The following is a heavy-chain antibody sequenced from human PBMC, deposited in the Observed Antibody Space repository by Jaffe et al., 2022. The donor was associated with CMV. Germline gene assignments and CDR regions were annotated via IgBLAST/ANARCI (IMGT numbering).Heavy chain of an antibody. CDR2: AYYGGSA. Sequence: QVQLQESGPGLVKPSETLSLTCTVSGGSVSSGSYYWSWIRQPPGKGLEWIAYAYYGGSANYNPSLKSRVTTSVDTSKNQFSLKLSSVTAADTAVYYCASTLGYYFDYWGQGILVTVSS. J-gene: IGHJ4*02. CDR1: GGSVSSGSYY. CDR3: ASTLGYYFDY. D-gene: IGHD3-16*01. V-gene: IGHV4-61*01.